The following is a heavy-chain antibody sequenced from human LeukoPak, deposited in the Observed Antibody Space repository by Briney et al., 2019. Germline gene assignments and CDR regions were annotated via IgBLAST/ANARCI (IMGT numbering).Heavy chain of an antibody. CDR1: GDSISSYY. CDR2: IYYSGST. J-gene: IGHJ4*02. CDR3: ARENNCFDY. V-gene: IGHV4-59*01. Sequence: KPSETLSLTCTVSGDSISSYYWTWIRQPPGKGLEWIGYIYYSGSTNYNPSLKSRVTISVDTSKNQFSLKLNSVTAADTAVYYCARENNCFDYWGQGTLVTVSS.